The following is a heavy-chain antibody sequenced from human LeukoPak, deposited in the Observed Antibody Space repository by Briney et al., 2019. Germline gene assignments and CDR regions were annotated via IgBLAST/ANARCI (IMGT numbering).Heavy chain of an antibody. J-gene: IGHJ4*02. CDR1: GYTFTSYY. CDR2: INPSGGTP. V-gene: IGHV1-46*01. CDR3: ARSGEPQYSSSWYVENGYDY. D-gene: IGHD6-13*01. Sequence: ASVKVSCKASGYTFTSYYMHWVRQAPGQGLEWMGIINPSGGTPTYAQKFQGRVTMTRNTSISTAYMELSSLRSEDTAVYYCARSGEPQYSSSWYVENGYDYWGQGTLVTVSS.